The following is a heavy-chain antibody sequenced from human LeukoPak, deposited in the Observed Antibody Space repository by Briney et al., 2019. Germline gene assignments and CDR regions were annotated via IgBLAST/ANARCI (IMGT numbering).Heavy chain of an antibody. J-gene: IGHJ3*02. V-gene: IGHV1-18*01. CDR2: ISAYNGNT. Sequence: GASVKVSCKASGYTFTSYGISWVRQAPGQGLEWMGWISAYNGNTNYAQKLQGRVTMTTDTSTSTAYMELRSLRSDDTAVYYCARIPSDYGPYALDIWGQGTMVTVSS. CDR3: ARIPSDYGPYALDI. D-gene: IGHD4-17*01. CDR1: GYTFTSYG.